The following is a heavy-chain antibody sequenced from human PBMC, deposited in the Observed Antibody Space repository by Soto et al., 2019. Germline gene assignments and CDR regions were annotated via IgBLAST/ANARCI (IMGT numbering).Heavy chain of an antibody. CDR2: INPATGAA. Sequence: QLHLVQSGAVVKKPGASVTVSCSASGYPVTAYYMHWVRQAPGRGLEWMGGINPATGAAKYNQTYRGGVTMTRDTSPKTVFMEFNGPTSEDTAVFYCARGGGVGVAGSAAFDMWGQGTLVTVSS. D-gene: IGHD3-3*01. J-gene: IGHJ3*02. CDR1: GYPVTAYY. V-gene: IGHV1-2*02. CDR3: ARGGGVGVAGSAAFDM.